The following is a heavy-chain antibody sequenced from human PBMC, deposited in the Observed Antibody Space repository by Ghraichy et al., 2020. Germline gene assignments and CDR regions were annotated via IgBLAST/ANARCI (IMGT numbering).Heavy chain of an antibody. CDR1: GYTFTSYD. V-gene: IGHV1-8*01. Sequence: ASVKVSCKASGYTFTSYDINWVRRATGQGLEWMGWMNPNSGNTRYAQKFQGRVTMTRNTSIRQASMELTSLRSEDTAVYYCAIGARGYSGHDYGYYFHMDVWGKGTTVTVSS. D-gene: IGHD5-12*01. CDR2: MNPNSGNT. CDR3: AIGARGYSGHDYGYYFHMDV. J-gene: IGHJ6*03.